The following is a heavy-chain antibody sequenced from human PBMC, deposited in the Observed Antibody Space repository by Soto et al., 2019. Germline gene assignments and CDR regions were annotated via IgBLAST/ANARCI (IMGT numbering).Heavy chain of an antibody. J-gene: IGHJ4*02. CDR3: ARGPPTGSSGWFYFDN. V-gene: IGHV1-2*02. CDR1: GYTFTDYS. CDR2: IHPLTGAT. Sequence: QVQLVQSGAEVKRPGASVKVSCKASGYTFTDYSVHWVRQAPGQGLEWMGWIHPLTGATKYSQNFQGRVTLTRDTATRTVYMDLSRLTSDDTAVYYCARGPPTGSSGWFYFDNWGQGPLVTVSS. D-gene: IGHD6-19*01.